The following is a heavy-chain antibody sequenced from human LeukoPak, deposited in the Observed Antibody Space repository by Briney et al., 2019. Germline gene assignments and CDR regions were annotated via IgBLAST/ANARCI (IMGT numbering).Heavy chain of an antibody. V-gene: IGHV3-23*01. CDR3: AKGSIAVAGYAAFDY. J-gene: IGHJ4*02. CDR1: GFTFSSYA. D-gene: IGHD6-19*01. CDR2: ISGSGGST. Sequence: GGSLRLSCAASGFTFSSYAMSWVRQAPGKGLEGVSAISGSGGSTYYADSVKGRFTISRDNSKNSLYLQMNSLRAEDTAVCYCAKGSIAVAGYAAFDYWGQGTLVTVSS.